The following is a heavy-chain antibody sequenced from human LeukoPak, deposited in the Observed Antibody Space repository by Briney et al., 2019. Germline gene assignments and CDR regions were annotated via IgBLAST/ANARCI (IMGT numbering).Heavy chain of an antibody. D-gene: IGHD3-10*01. CDR2: IYYSGST. CDR1: GGSISSYY. J-gene: IGHJ5*02. V-gene: IGHV4-59*01. CDR3: ARVDGVLLWFGELSKSPWFAP. Sequence: SETLSLTCTVSGGSISSYYWSWIRQPPGKGLEWIGYIYYSGSTNYNPSLKSRVTISVDTSKNQFSLKLSSVTAADTAMYYCARVDGVLLWFGELSKSPWFAPWGQGALVTVSS.